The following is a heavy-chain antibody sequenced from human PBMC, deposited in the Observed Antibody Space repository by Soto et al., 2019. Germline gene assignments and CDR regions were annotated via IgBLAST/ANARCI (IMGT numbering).Heavy chain of an antibody. V-gene: IGHV1-18*01. CDR3: ARHHGPTTGENWFDP. CDR2: ISTYSGDT. J-gene: IGHJ5*02. CDR1: GYTFFTYD. Sequence: ASVKVSFKASGYTFFTYDISWVRQAPGQGLELMGWISTYSGDTKYAQKFQGRVTMTTDTSTTTAYLELRSRRSDDTAVYYCARHHGPTTGENWFDPWGQGTLVTVSS. D-gene: IGHD5-12*01.